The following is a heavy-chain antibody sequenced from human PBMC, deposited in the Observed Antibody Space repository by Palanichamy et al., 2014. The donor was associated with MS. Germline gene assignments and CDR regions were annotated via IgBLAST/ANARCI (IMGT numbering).Heavy chain of an antibody. Sequence: LVQSGAEVKKPGASVKVSCKASGYTFTSYGISWVRQAPGQGLEWMGWISAYNGNTNYAQKLQGRVTMTTDTSTSTAYMELRSLRSDDTAVYYCARDSSGWEVMLESEPPTPFFDYWGQGTLVTVSS. D-gene: IGHD6-19*01. CDR2: ISAYNGNT. CDR3: ARDSSGWEVMLESEPPTPFFDY. CDR1: GYTFTSYG. J-gene: IGHJ4*02. V-gene: IGHV1-18*01.